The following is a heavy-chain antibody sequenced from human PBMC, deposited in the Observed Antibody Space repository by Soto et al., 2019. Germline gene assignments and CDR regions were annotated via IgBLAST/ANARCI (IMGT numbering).Heavy chain of an antibody. D-gene: IGHD1-26*01. Sequence: QVQLVESGGGVVQPGRSLRLSCAASGFPFTTYGMHWVREGPGKGLEWVAVISYDGSNKYYADSVKGRFTISRDNSKNPLYLQMNSLRPEDTALYYCVVGQYYCDYRGQGTLVTVSS. CDR2: ISYDGSNK. CDR3: VVGQYYCDY. J-gene: IGHJ4*02. CDR1: GFPFTTYG. V-gene: IGHV3-30*03.